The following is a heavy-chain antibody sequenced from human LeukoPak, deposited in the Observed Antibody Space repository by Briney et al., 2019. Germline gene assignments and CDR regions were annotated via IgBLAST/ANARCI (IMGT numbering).Heavy chain of an antibody. D-gene: IGHD6-19*01. J-gene: IGHJ5*02. Sequence: GGSLRLSCAASGFTFSSYGMSWVRQAPGKGLEWVSAISGSGGSIYYADSVKGRFTISRDNSKNTLYLQMNSLRAEDTAVYYCAKDYSSGWYDWFDPWGQGTLVTVSS. CDR2: ISGSGGSI. V-gene: IGHV3-23*01. CDR3: AKDYSSGWYDWFDP. CDR1: GFTFSSYG.